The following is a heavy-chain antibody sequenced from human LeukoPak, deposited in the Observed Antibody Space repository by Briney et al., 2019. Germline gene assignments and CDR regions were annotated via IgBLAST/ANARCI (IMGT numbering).Heavy chain of an antibody. J-gene: IGHJ4*02. CDR2: ISDSGST. CDR1: GDSITSDY. CDR3: ARAGGGWSPVDH. Sequence: SETLSLTCTVSGDSITSDYWTWIRQPPGKGLEWIGYISDSGSTNYVPSLKSRVTISLDTSKNQFSLKLTSVTAADSAVYYCARAGGGWSPVDHWGQGTLVIVSS. D-gene: IGHD6-19*01. V-gene: IGHV4-59*01.